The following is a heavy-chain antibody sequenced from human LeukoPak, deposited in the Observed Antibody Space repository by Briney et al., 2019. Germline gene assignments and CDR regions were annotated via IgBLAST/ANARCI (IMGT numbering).Heavy chain of an antibody. CDR1: GFTFSSYS. CDR2: ISSSSSYI. J-gene: IGHJ4*02. V-gene: IGHV3-21*01. CDR3: ARDGKGIYYYGSGSSDY. D-gene: IGHD3-10*01. Sequence: PGGSLRLSCAASGFTFSSYSMNWVRQAPGKGLEWVSSISSSSSYIYYADSVKGRFTISRDNAKNSLYLQMNSLRAEDTAVYYCARDGKGIYYYGSGSSDYWGQGTLVTVSS.